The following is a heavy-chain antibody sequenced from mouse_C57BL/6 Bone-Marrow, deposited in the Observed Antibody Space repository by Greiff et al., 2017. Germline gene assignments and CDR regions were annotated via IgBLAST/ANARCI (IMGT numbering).Heavy chain of an antibody. CDR3: ARALLSY. V-gene: IGHV5-4*03. J-gene: IGHJ3*01. Sequence: EVKLQESGGGLVKPGGSLKLSCAASGFTFSSYAMSWVRQTPEKRLEWVATLSDGGSYTYYPDNVKGRFTISRDNAKNNLYLQMSHLKSEDTAMYYCARALLSYWGQGTLVTVSA. CDR2: LSDGGSYT. CDR1: GFTFSSYA.